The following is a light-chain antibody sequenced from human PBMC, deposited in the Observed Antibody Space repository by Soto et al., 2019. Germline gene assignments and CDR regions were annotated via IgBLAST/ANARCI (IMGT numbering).Light chain of an antibody. Sequence: DIQMTQSPSSLSGSVGDRFTMTCRASQSISNSLNWYQQKPGKAPKLLIYAASSLQSGVPSRFSGSGSETDFTLTISSLQPEDFATYSCQQSYSTTWTFGQGTKVDIK. CDR1: QSISNS. CDR3: QQSYSTTWT. V-gene: IGKV1-39*01. J-gene: IGKJ1*01. CDR2: AAS.